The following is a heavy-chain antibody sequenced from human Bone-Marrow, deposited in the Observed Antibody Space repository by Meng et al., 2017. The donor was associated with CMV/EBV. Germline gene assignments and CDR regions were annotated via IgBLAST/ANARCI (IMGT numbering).Heavy chain of an antibody. Sequence: SETLSLTCTVSGGSMSGDYWSWIRQPPGKGLEWIGYMFYSGSTNYNPSLKSRVTISVDTSKSQFSLKLSSVTAADTAVYYCARLLPAADYFYYSGIDVWGQGTTVPVSS. CDR1: GGSMSGDY. CDR3: ARLLPAADYFYYSGIDV. V-gene: IGHV4-59*01. J-gene: IGHJ6*02. D-gene: IGHD2-2*01. CDR2: MFYSGST.